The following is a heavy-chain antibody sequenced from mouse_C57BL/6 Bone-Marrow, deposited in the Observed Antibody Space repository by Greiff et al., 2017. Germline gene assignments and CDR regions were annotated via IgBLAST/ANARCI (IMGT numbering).Heavy chain of an antibody. D-gene: IGHD1-1*01. CDR1: GYTFTSYW. V-gene: IGHV1-50*01. Sequence: QVQLQQSGAELVKPGASVTLSCKASGYTFTSYWMQWVKQRPGQGLEWIGEIDPSDSYTNYNQTFQGKATLTVDPSYSTAYMQLSSLTSEDSAVYYCAREDYYYGSGAWFAYWGQGTLVTVSA. CDR3: AREDYYYGSGAWFAY. J-gene: IGHJ3*01. CDR2: IDPSDSYT.